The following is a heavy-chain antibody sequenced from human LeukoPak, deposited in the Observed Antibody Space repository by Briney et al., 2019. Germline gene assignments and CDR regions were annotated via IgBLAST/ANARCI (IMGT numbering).Heavy chain of an antibody. J-gene: IGHJ4*02. CDR2: IYYHENT. CDR1: GGSISSSSDY. Sequence: SETLSLTCTVSGGSISSSSDYWGWIRQAPGKGLEWIGSIYYHENTYYNSSLKSRVTISVDTSKNQFSLKLNSVAAADTAVYFCARRAYSAAYWKHFDYWGQGTLVTVSS. V-gene: IGHV4-39*01. CDR3: ARRAYSAAYWKHFDY. D-gene: IGHD1-1*01.